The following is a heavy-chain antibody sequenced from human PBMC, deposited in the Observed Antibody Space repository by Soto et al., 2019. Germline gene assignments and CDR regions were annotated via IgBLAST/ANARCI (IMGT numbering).Heavy chain of an antibody. J-gene: IGHJ4*02. D-gene: IGHD3-3*01. CDR1: GFSLTTSGVG. CDR2: IYWDDDK. V-gene: IGHV2-5*02. Sequence: QITLKESGPTVVKPTETLTLTCTFSGFSLTTSGVGVGWVRQSPGKAPERLALIYWDDDKRYSTSLNSRLITTKDTSTNQVVLTMANVDPADTATYYCAHRVLRTVFGLVTTTAIYFDFWGPGTPVVVSS. CDR3: AHRVLRTVFGLVTTTAIYFDF.